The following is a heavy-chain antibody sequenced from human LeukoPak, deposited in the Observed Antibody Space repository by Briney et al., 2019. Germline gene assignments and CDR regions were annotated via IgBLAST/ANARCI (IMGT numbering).Heavy chain of an antibody. CDR1: GFTFSSYA. CDR2: ISGSGGST. D-gene: IGHD5-18*01. V-gene: IGHV3-23*01. Sequence: GGSLRLSCAASGFTFSSYAMSWVRQAPGKGLEWVSAISGSGGSTYYADSVKGRFTISRDNSKNTLYLQMNSLRAEDTAVYYCTKDRGAYIGTYYFDYWGQGTLVTVSS. CDR3: TKDRGAYIGTYYFDY. J-gene: IGHJ4*02.